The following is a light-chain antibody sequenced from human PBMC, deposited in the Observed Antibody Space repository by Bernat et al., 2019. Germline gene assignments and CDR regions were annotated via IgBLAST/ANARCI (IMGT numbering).Light chain of an antibody. CDR2: GAS. J-gene: IGKJ4*01. V-gene: IGKV1-16*01. CDR3: QQYDRYPLT. Sequence: DIQMTQSPSSLSASVGDRVTITCRATQDISKYLTWYQHRPGQAPQSLIYGASTLYSGVPSRFSGSGSGTDFTLTISSLQPEDLATYYCQQYDRYPLTFGGGTKVEVK. CDR1: QDISKY.